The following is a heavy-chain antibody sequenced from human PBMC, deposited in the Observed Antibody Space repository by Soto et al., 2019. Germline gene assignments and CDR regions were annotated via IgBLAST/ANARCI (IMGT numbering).Heavy chain of an antibody. CDR3: ASRTIAAYKWNDIGY. Sequence: ASVKVSCKASGYTFTGYYMHWVRQAPGQGLEWMGWINPNSGGTNYAQKFQGRVTMTRDTSISTAYMELSRLRSDDTAVYYCASRTIAAYKWNDIGYWGQGTLVTVYS. D-gene: IGHD1-20*01. V-gene: IGHV1-2*02. CDR2: INPNSGGT. CDR1: GYTFTGYY. J-gene: IGHJ4*02.